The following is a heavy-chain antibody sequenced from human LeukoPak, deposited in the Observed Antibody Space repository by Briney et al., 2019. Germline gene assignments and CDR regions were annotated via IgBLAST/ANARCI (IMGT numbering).Heavy chain of an antibody. CDR1: GGSISSSSYY. Sequence: SETLSLTCTVSGGSISSSSYYWGWIRQPPGKGLEWIGSIYYSGSTYYNPSLKSRVTISVDTSKNQFSLKLSSVTAADTAVYYCARLENGYSSGWYYFDYWGQGTLVTVSS. J-gene: IGHJ4*02. CDR3: ARLENGYSSGWYYFDY. CDR2: IYYSGST. V-gene: IGHV4-39*07. D-gene: IGHD6-19*01.